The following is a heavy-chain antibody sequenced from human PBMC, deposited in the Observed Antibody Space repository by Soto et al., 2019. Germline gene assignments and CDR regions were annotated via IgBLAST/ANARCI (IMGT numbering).Heavy chain of an antibody. Sequence: EVQLVESGGGLVQPGGSLRLSCAASGFTVSSNYMSWVRQSPGKGLEWVSVIYSGGSTYYADSVKGRFTISRDNSKNTLYLKMNSLRAEDTAVYYCARDVSFSLIFSPNDYGDPGDDAFDIWGQGTMVTVSS. CDR2: IYSGGST. CDR1: GFTVSSNY. D-gene: IGHD4-17*01. CDR3: ARDVSFSLIFSPNDYGDPGDDAFDI. J-gene: IGHJ3*02. V-gene: IGHV3-66*01.